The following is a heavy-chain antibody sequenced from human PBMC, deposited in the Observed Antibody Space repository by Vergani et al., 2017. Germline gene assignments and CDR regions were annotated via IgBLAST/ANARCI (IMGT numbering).Heavy chain of an antibody. CDR3: ERGYYYDSSGTLPY. V-gene: IGHV1-69*13. Sequence: QGQLAQSGAEVKKPGSSVKVSCKASGGTFSSNSISWVRQAPGQGLEWMGRIIPIFGTTSYAQKFQGRVTITADESTSTAYMELSRLRSEDTAVYYCERGYYYDSSGTLPYWGQGTLVTVSA. J-gene: IGHJ4*02. CDR2: IIPIFGTT. CDR1: GGTFSSNS. D-gene: IGHD3-22*01.